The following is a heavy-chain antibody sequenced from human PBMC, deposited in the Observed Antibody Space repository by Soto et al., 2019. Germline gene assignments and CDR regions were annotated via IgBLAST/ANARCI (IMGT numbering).Heavy chain of an antibody. CDR3: AIGIAKGQLDP. D-gene: IGHD2-15*01. CDR2: INTDNGNT. V-gene: IGHV1-3*04. J-gene: IGHJ5*02. Sequence: QVQLVQSGAEVKKPGASVKISCKASGYPFTSYTMTWVRQAPGQRLEWMGWINTDNGNTKSSQKCQDRVIITRDTSASTAYMDLSSLRSEDTAVYYCAIGIAKGQLDPWGQGTLVTVSS. CDR1: GYPFTSYT.